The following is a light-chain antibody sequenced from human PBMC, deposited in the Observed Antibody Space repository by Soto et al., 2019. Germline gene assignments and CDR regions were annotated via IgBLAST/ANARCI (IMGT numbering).Light chain of an antibody. V-gene: IGLV1-44*01. J-gene: IGLJ3*02. CDR2: SNN. CDR1: SSNIGSNT. Sequence: QSVLTQPPSASGTPGQRVTISCSGSSSNIGSNTVNWYQQLPGTAPKLLIYSNNQRPSGVPDRFSGSKSGTSASLAISGLQSEDAADYYCAAWDDSLNGGVFGGGTKLPVL. CDR3: AAWDDSLNGGV.